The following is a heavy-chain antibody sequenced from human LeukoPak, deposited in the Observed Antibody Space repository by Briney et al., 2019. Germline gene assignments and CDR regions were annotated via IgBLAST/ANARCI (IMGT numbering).Heavy chain of an antibody. CDR1: GGSISSGSYY. J-gene: IGHJ4*02. CDR2: IYTSGST. Sequence: PSETLSLTCTVSGGSISSGSYYWSWIRQPAGKGLEWIGRIYTSGSTNYNPSLKSRVTISVDTSKNQFSLKLSSVTAADTAVYYCARSSVAGTLDYWGQGTLVTVSS. D-gene: IGHD6-19*01. CDR3: ARSSVAGTLDY. V-gene: IGHV4-61*02.